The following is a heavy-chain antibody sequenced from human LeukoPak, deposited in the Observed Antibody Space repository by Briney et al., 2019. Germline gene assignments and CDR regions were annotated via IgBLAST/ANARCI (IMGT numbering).Heavy chain of an antibody. V-gene: IGHV4-38-2*02. CDR3: ARDSIHRRTTPFDY. Sequence: ASETLSLTCTVSGYSISSGYYWGWIRQSPGKGLEWIGNVYHTGNTYYNPSLKSRVTISIDTSKDQFSLKVNSVTAADTAVYYCARDSIHRRTTPFDYWGQGTLVTVSS. D-gene: IGHD1-7*01. J-gene: IGHJ4*02. CDR2: VYHTGNT. CDR1: GYSISSGYY.